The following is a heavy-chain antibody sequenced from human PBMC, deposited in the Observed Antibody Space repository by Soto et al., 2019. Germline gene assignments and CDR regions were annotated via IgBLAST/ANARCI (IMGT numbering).Heavy chain of an antibody. CDR3: AIYPRELLRFDY. V-gene: IGHV1-18*04. Sequence: ASVKVSCKAYDFSFTSHGISLVRQAPGQGLEWIGWISLYNGNTNYAQQFQGRVTITTDTSTSTAYMQLRSLRSDYTAMYFCAIYPRELLRFDYWGQGTLVTVSS. D-gene: IGHD3-10*01. CDR2: ISLYNGNT. J-gene: IGHJ4*02. CDR1: DFSFTSHG.